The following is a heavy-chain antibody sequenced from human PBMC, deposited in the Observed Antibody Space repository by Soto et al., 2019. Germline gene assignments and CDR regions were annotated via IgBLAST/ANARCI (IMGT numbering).Heavy chain of an antibody. D-gene: IGHD4-17*01. V-gene: IGHV2-26*01. Sequence: ESGPTLVNPTDTLTLTCTVSGFSLSNARMGVSWIRQPPGKALEWLAHIFSNDEKSYSTSLKSRLTISNDTSKSQVVLTMTNMDPVDTATYSSARMQSDGDSVRVAFDIWGQGTMVTVSS. CDR2: IFSNDEK. CDR1: GFSLSNARMG. J-gene: IGHJ3*02. CDR3: ARMQSDGDSVRVAFDI.